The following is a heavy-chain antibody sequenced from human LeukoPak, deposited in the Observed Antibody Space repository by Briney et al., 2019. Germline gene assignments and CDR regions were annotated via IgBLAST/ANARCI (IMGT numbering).Heavy chain of an antibody. V-gene: IGHV3-53*01. J-gene: IGHJ4*02. CDR3: ARLYYYGSGSYYNLFDY. D-gene: IGHD3-10*01. Sequence: GGSLRLSCAASGFTVSSNYMSWVRQAPGKGLEWVSVIYSGGSTYYADSVKGRFTISRDNSKNMLYLQMNSLRAEDTAVYYCARLYYYGSGSYYNLFDYWGQGTLVTVSS. CDR1: GFTVSSNY. CDR2: IYSGGST.